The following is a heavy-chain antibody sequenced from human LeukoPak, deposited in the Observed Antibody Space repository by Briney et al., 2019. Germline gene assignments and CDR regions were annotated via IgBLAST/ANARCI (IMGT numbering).Heavy chain of an antibody. CDR1: GFSFSSYS. J-gene: IGHJ4*02. CDR2: INRGSSRI. V-gene: IGHV3-48*02. D-gene: IGHD3/OR15-3a*01. CDR3: ARDPDWSEY. Sequence: GGSLRLSCAASGFSFSSYSMNWVRQAPGKGLEWVSYINRGSSRIHYADSVKGRFIISRDNDKNSVYLQMNSLRDEDTAVYYCARDPDWSEYGGQGTLVTVSS.